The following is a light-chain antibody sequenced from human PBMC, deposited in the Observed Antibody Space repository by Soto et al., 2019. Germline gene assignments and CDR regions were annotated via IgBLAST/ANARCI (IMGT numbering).Light chain of an antibody. CDR1: QSVSSSY. CDR2: GAS. Sequence: EIVLTQSPGTLSLSPGERATLSCRASQSVSSSYFAWYQQKPGQAPRLLIYGASSRATGIPDRFSGSGSGTDFTLTISRLEPDDFAVYYCQQYDSSPWTFVQGTKVEIK. J-gene: IGKJ1*01. CDR3: QQYDSSPWT. V-gene: IGKV3-20*01.